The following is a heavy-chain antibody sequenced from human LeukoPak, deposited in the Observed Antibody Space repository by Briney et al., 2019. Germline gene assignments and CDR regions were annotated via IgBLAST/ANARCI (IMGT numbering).Heavy chain of an antibody. Sequence: GGSLRLSCAASGFTFSSYGMHWVRQAPGKGLEWVAFIRYDGSNKYYADSVKGRFTISRDNSKNTLYLQMNSLRAEDTAVYYCAKEGLPSGTSWSAWFDPWGQGALVTVSS. J-gene: IGHJ5*02. V-gene: IGHV3-30*02. CDR3: AKEGLPSGTSWSAWFDP. CDR1: GFTFSSYG. CDR2: IRYDGSNK. D-gene: IGHD3-10*01.